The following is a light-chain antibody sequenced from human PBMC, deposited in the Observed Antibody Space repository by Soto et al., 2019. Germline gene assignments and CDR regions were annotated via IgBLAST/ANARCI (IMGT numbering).Light chain of an antibody. CDR1: QSVSSSY. V-gene: IGKV3-20*01. CDR3: QQYDSSLFT. Sequence: EIVLTQSPGTLSLSPGERATLSCRASQSVSSSYLAWYQQKPGQAPRLLIYGASSRATGIPDRFSGSGSGTDFTLTISRLEPEDFAVYYCQQYDSSLFTCGPGTKVNIK. CDR2: GAS. J-gene: IGKJ3*01.